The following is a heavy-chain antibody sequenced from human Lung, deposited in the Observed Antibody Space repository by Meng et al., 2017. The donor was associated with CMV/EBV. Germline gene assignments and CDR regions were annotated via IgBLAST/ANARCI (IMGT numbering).Heavy chain of an antibody. J-gene: IGHJ4*02. V-gene: IGHV3-23*03. CDR2: FYRGDFGT. Sequence: GGSXRLXCAASGFTFSSYAMSWVRQAPGKGLEWVSVFYRGDFGTNYVDSVKGRFTISKDYSSNTLYLQMNSLRVEDTAVYYCVKDDTSGWGDYWGQGTLVNGAS. CDR1: GFTFSSYA. D-gene: IGHD2-2*01. CDR3: VKDDTSGWGDY.